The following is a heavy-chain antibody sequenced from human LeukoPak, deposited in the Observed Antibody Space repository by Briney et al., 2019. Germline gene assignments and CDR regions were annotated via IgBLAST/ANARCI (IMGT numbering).Heavy chain of an antibody. V-gene: IGHV3-9*01. Sequence: SLRLSCEASGFTFDAYAMHWVRQAPGKGLEWVSGISWNSGSIGYADSVKGRFTISRDNAKNSLYLQMNSLRAEDTALYYCAKARGGIAFDIWGQGTMVTVSS. J-gene: IGHJ3*02. CDR2: ISWNSGSI. D-gene: IGHD3-10*01. CDR1: GFTFDAYA. CDR3: AKARGGIAFDI.